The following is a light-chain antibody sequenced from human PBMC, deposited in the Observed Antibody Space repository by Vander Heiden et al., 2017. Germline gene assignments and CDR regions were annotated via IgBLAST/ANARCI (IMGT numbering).Light chain of an antibody. V-gene: IGLV3-1*01. CDR3: QAWDSSTGHV. CDR2: QDS. CDR1: KLGDKY. Sequence: SYELTQPPSVSVSPGQTASITCSGDKLGDKYACWYQQKPGQSPVLVIYQDSKRPSGSPERFSGSNSGNTATLTISGTQAMDEADYYCQAWDSSTGHVFGTGTKVTVL. J-gene: IGLJ1*01.